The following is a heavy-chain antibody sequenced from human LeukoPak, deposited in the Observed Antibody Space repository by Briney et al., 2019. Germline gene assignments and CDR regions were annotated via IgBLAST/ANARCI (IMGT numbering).Heavy chain of an antibody. CDR2: ISSTGGAT. J-gene: IGHJ3*02. Sequence: PGGSLRLSCAASGFTFSTYDMSWVRQAPGKGLEWVSSISSTGGATHYADSVKGRFSISRDNSENTLYFQMNSLRAEDTAVYFCAKHRAARTAPDAFDICGQGTTVTVS. CDR3: AKHRAARTAPDAFDI. V-gene: IGHV3-23*01. D-gene: IGHD6-25*01. CDR1: GFTFSTYD.